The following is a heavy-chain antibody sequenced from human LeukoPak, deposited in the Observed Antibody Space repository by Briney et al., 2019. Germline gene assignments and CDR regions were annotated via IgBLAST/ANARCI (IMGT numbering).Heavy chain of an antibody. Sequence: GGSLRLSCAASGFMFSNYAMTWVRQAPGKGLESISVISGSGDATNYADSVKGRFTISRDNSKSMLYVQMNSLRAEDTAVYYCAKSTSFYLDSWGQGTLVTVSS. J-gene: IGHJ4*02. CDR3: AKSTSFYLDS. V-gene: IGHV3-23*01. CDR2: ISGSGDAT. CDR1: GFMFSNYA.